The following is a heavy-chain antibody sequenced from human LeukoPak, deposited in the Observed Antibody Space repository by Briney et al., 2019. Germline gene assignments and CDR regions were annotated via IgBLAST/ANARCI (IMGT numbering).Heavy chain of an antibody. CDR3: ARSQPDWAAPGFDN. Sequence: SETLSLTCTVYGGSLSGYSWSWLRQSPGTGLEWIGEINQSGSTKYDPSLKSRVTMSVETSKKQVSLKLTSVTAADTAVYFCARSQPDWAAPGFDNWGQGTLVSVST. J-gene: IGHJ3*02. D-gene: IGHD1-14*01. CDR1: GGSLSGYS. V-gene: IGHV4-34*01. CDR2: INQSGST.